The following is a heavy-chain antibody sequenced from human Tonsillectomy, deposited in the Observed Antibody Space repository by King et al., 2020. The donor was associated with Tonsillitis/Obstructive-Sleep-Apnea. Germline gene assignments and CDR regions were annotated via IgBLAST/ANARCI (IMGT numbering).Heavy chain of an antibody. Sequence: QLVQSGAEVKKPGSSVTVSCEASGGTFSNFAFSWVRQAPGQGLEWMGRIIPILGITNYAQKFQDRVTITADKSTTTAYMELSGLTSEDTAVYYCARAEWELHGSRWTFDIWGQGTLVTVSS. CDR3: ARAEWELHGSRWTFDI. CDR1: GGTFSNFA. J-gene: IGHJ3*02. V-gene: IGHV1-69*10. CDR2: IIPILGIT. D-gene: IGHD1-26*01.